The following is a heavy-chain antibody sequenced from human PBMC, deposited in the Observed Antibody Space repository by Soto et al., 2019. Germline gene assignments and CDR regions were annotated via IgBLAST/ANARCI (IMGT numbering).Heavy chain of an antibody. J-gene: IGHJ4*02. Sequence: QVQLVQSGAEVKKPGSSVKVSCKASGGTFSKYPISWVRQAPGQGLEWMGGIIPIFAISRYAQKFQGRITITADESTRTAYMELSSLRSDDTAVYYCACGGDYGDYWGQGTLLTVSS. D-gene: IGHD4-17*01. CDR1: GGTFSKYP. CDR2: IIPIFAIS. CDR3: ACGGDYGDY. V-gene: IGHV1-69*01.